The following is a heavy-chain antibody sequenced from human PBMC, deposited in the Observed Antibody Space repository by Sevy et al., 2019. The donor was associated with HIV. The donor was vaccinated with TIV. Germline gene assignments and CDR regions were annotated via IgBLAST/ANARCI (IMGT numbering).Heavy chain of an antibody. V-gene: IGHV1-18*01. CDR3: GRVSTVRGQFNWFDP. CDR2: IGAYNGNT. Sequence: ASVKVSCKASGYTFTNYGISWVRQAPGQGLEWMGWIGAYNGNTNYAQKLQGRVTLTTDTSTSTAYMDLRSLRSDDTAVYYCGRVSTVRGQFNWFDPWGQGTLVTVSS. D-gene: IGHD3-10*01. CDR1: GYTFTNYG. J-gene: IGHJ5*02.